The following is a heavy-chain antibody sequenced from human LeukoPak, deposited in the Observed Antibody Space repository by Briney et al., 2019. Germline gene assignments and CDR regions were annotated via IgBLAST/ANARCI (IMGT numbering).Heavy chain of an antibody. CDR3: ARGDGYGYNWFDS. CDR2: IIPIFDTA. D-gene: IGHD5-24*01. CDR1: GGTFNSYA. Sequence: GASVKVSCKAFGGTFNSYAITWVRQAPGQGLEWMGRIIPIFDTANYAQNFQGRVTITTDESTSTAYMELSSLTSEDTAVYYCARGDGYGYNWFDSWGQGTLVTVSS. J-gene: IGHJ5*01. V-gene: IGHV1-69*05.